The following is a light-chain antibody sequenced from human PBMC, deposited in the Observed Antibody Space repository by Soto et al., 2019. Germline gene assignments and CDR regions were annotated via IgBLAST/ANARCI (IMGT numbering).Light chain of an antibody. CDR3: SSYSDTDNFVI. CDR1: SSDVGRHNY. J-gene: IGLJ2*01. CDR2: EVN. V-gene: IGLV2-8*01. Sequence: QSAPTQPPSASGSPGQSVTISCTGTSSDVGRHNYVSWYQQHPGKAPKLLIFEVNKRPSGVPDRFAASTSGITASLTVSGLQPEDEAAYYCSSYSDTDNFVIFGGGTKVTVL.